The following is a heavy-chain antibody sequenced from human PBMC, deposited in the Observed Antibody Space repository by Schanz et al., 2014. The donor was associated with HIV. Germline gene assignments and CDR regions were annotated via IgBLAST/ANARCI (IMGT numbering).Heavy chain of an antibody. CDR3: VKAYSSGFSGAGS. D-gene: IGHD5-18*01. CDR1: GFTFNNYA. Sequence: VQLVESGGGLVQPGGSLRLSCVASGFTFNNYAMTWVRQAPGKGLEWVSRISGSGGTIYYADSVKGRFSISRDNSRNALYLHMNSLRADDTAIYYCVKAYSSGFSGAGSWGQGALVTVSS. CDR2: ISGSGGTI. J-gene: IGHJ5*02. V-gene: IGHV3-23*04.